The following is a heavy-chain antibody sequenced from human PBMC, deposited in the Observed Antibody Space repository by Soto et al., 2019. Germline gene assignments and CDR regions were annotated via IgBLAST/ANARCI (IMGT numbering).Heavy chain of an antibody. D-gene: IGHD5-12*01. Sequence: QVPLVESGGCVVQPGKSLRLSFAASGFTFSNYALHWVRQAPGKGLEWVAVISHDETTKYYVDSVKGRFTISRDNSKNTLYLQMDSVRVEDTAVYYCARTRNYIVATPPDYWGQGTLVTVSS. CDR3: ARTRNYIVATPPDY. V-gene: IGHV3-30-3*01. CDR1: GFTFSNYA. CDR2: ISHDETTK. J-gene: IGHJ4*02.